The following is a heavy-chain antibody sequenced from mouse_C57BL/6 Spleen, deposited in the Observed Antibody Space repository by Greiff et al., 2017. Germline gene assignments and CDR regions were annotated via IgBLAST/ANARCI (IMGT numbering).Heavy chain of an antibody. CDR1: GYTFTSYW. Sequence: QVQLQQPGAELVRPGSSVKLSCKASGYTFTSYWMDWVKQRPGQGLEWIGNIYPSDSETHYNQKFKDKATLTVDKSSSTAYMQLSSLTSEDSAVYYCTRGYYGSSLIDYWGQGTTLTVSS. J-gene: IGHJ2*01. CDR3: TRGYYGSSLIDY. D-gene: IGHD1-1*01. CDR2: IYPSDSET. V-gene: IGHV1-61*01.